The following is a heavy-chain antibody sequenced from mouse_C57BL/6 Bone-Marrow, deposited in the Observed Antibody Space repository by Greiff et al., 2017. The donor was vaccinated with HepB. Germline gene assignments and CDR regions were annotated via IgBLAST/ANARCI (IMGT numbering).Heavy chain of an antibody. V-gene: IGHV1-64*01. CDR2: IHPNSGST. CDR3: ARGTVVANFDV. Sequence: QVQLQQPGAELVKPGASVKLSCKASGYTFTSYWMHWVKQRPGQGLEWIGMIHPNSGSTNYNEKFKSKATLTVDKSFSTAYMQLSSLTSEDSAVYYCARGTVVANFDVWGTGTTVTVSS. D-gene: IGHD1-1*01. J-gene: IGHJ1*03. CDR1: GYTFTSYW.